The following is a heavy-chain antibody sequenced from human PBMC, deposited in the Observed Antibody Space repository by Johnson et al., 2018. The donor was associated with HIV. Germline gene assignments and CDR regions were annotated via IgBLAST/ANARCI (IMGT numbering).Heavy chain of an antibody. D-gene: IGHD5-24*01. CDR1: GFTFSSYA. J-gene: IGHJ3*02. CDR3: ARYGYRPEAAFDN. CDR2: ISSNGGST. Sequence: VQLVESGGGLVQPGGSLRLSCAVSGFTFSSYAIHWVRQAPGKGLEYVSAISSNGGSTYYANSVKGRFTISRDNSKNSLYLQMNSLRAEDTAVYYCARYGYRPEAAFDNWGQGTMVTVSS. V-gene: IGHV3-64*01.